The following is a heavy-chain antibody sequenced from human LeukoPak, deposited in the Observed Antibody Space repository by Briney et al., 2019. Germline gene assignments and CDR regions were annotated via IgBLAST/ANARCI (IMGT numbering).Heavy chain of an antibody. Sequence: SETLSLTCTVSGGSISSGGYYWSWNRQHPGKGLEWIGYIHNTGSTHYNPSLKSRVTISVDTSKNQFSLKLSSVTAADTAVYFCARSDWNYCSSSSCYTALVLWGQGTLVTVSS. D-gene: IGHD2-2*02. CDR3: ARSDWNYCSSSSCYTALVL. CDR2: IHNTGST. V-gene: IGHV4-31*03. CDR1: GGSISSGGYY. J-gene: IGHJ4*02.